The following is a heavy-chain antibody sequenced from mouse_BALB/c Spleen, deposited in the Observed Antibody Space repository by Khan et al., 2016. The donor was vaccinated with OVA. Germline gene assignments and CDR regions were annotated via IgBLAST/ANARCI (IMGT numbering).Heavy chain of an antibody. CDR1: GFTFSNYA. CDR2: ISSGGTT. V-gene: IGHV5-6-5*01. D-gene: IGHD1-1*02. Sequence: EVQLVESGGDLVKPGGSLKLSCAASGFTFSNYAMSWVRQTPEKRLEWVASISSGGTTYYPDSVKGRFTISRDNARHILYLQMNRLSSEDTAMFYCARDYLFTYWGQGTLVTVSA. CDR3: ARDYLFTY. J-gene: IGHJ3*01.